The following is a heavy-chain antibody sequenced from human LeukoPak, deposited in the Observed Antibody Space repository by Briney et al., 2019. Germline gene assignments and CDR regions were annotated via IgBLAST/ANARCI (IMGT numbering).Heavy chain of an antibody. V-gene: IGHV4-59*08. J-gene: IGHJ6*02. CDR3: ARSGGSYYYYGMDV. CDR2: IYYSGST. CDR1: GGSISSYY. D-gene: IGHD3-10*01. Sequence: SETLSLTCTVSGGSISSYYWSWIRQPPGKGLEWIGYIYYSGSTNYNPSLKSRVTISVDTSKNQFSLKLSSVTAADTAVYYCARSGGSYYYYGMDVWGQGTTVTVSS.